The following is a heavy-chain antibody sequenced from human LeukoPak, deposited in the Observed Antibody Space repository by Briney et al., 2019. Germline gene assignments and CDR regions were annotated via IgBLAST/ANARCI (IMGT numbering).Heavy chain of an antibody. D-gene: IGHD4-17*01. CDR1: GGSISSYY. CDR3: ARSFGNDYGDYGWFDP. J-gene: IGHJ5*02. CDR2: IYYSGST. V-gene: IGHV4-59*08. Sequence: PSETLSLTCTVSGGSISSYYWSWIRQPPGKGLEWIGYIYYSGSTNYNPSLKSRVTISVDTSKNKFSLKLSSVTAADTAVYYCARSFGNDYGDYGWFDPWGQGTLVTVSS.